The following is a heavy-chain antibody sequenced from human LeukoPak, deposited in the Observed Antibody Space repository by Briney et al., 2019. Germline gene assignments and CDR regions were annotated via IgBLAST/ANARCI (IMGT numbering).Heavy chain of an antibody. Sequence: GESLKISRKGSGYSFTSYWIGWVRQLPGKGLEWMGIIYPGDSDTRYSPSFQGQVTISADKSISTAYLQWSSLKPSDTAMYYCARVGYCSSTSCPSFDYWGQGTLVTVSS. V-gene: IGHV5-51*01. CDR2: IYPGDSDT. J-gene: IGHJ4*02. D-gene: IGHD2-2*01. CDR1: GYSFTSYW. CDR3: ARVGYCSSTSCPSFDY.